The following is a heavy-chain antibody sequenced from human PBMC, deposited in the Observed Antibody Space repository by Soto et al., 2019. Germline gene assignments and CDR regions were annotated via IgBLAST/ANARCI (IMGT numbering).Heavy chain of an antibody. CDR1: GFTFSNFG. J-gene: IGHJ4*02. Sequence: QVQLAESGGGVVQPGRPLRLSCAASGFTFSNFGMHWVRQAPGKGLGWVAVIWYDGGNIHYADSVKGRFTISRDNSKNTLYLQTNSLVAEDPAGYYCAGGRCDYSCGYRDYWGQGTRVTVSS. CDR3: AGGRCDYSCGYRDY. V-gene: IGHV3-33*01. CDR2: IWYDGGNI. D-gene: IGHD4-4*01.